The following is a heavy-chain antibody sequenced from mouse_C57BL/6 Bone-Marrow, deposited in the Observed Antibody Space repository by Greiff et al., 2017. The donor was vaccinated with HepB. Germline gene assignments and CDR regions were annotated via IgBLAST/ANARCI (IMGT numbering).Heavy chain of an antibody. D-gene: IGHD2-1*01. CDR2: ISSGGDYI. Sequence: EVMLVESGEGLVKPGGSLKLSCAASGFTFSSYAMSWVRQTPEKRLEWVADISSGGDYIYYADPVKGRFTISRDNARNTLYLQMSSLKSEDTAMYYCTRVPSTRGFAYWGQGTLVTVSA. J-gene: IGHJ3*01. V-gene: IGHV5-9-1*02. CDR3: TRVPSTRGFAY. CDR1: GFTFSSYA.